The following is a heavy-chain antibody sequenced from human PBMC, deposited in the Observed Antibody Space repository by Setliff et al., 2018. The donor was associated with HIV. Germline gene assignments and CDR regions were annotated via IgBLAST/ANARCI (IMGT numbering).Heavy chain of an antibody. CDR3: ATGLIMAPDY. V-gene: IGHV4-30-4*01. Sequence: SETLSLTCTVSGGSINSGNNYWSWIRQHPGKGLEWIGFIYYSGTTYYNPSLKSRVTISVDTSKNQLSLILRSVTAADTAVYYCATGLIMAPDYWGQGTPVTVSS. D-gene: IGHD2-8*01. CDR1: GGSINSGNNY. J-gene: IGHJ4*02. CDR2: IYYSGTT.